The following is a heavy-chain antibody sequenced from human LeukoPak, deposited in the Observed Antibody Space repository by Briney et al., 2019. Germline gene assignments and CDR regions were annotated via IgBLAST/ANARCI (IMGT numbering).Heavy chain of an antibody. CDR2: TVSRGTT. CDR1: GFTFTSDA. J-gene: IGHJ5*02. Sequence: GGSLRLSCAASGFTFTSDAMNWVRQAPGKGLEWVSSTVSRGTTQYADSVKGRFTVSRDTSKNTLYLQMNSLRADDTAVCYCAKCSTSAYTTGWCNWIDPWGQGTLVTVSS. D-gene: IGHD6-19*01. V-gene: IGHV3-23*01. CDR3: AKCSTSAYTTGWCNWIDP.